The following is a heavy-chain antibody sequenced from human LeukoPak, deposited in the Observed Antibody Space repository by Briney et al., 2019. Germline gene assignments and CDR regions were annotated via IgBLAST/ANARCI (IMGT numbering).Heavy chain of an antibody. D-gene: IGHD5-18*01. Sequence: ASVKVSCKASGYTFTGYYMHWVRQAPGQGLEWMGWINPNIGGTNYAQKFQGRVTMTRDTSISTAYMELSRLRSDDTAVYYCARDPGVTQTESFDYWGQGTLVTVSS. CDR2: INPNIGGT. V-gene: IGHV1-2*02. CDR3: ARDPGVTQTESFDY. J-gene: IGHJ4*02. CDR1: GYTFTGYY.